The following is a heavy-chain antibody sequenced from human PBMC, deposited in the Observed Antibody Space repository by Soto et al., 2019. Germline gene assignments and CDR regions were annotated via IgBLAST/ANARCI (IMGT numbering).Heavy chain of an antibody. D-gene: IGHD5-18*01. J-gene: IGHJ4*02. CDR3: ARDRRDTAMVQKY. CDR2: IKQDGSEK. Sequence: QPGGSLRLSCAASGFTFSSYWMTWVRQAPGKGLEWVANIKQDGSEKYYVDYVKGRFTISRDNAKNSLYLQMNSLRAEDTAVYYCARDRRDTAMVQKYWGQGTLVTVSS. CDR1: GFTFSSYW. V-gene: IGHV3-7*03.